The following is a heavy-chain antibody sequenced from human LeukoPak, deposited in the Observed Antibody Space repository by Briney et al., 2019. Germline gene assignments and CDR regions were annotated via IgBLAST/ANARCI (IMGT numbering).Heavy chain of an antibody. CDR2: IYYSGST. Sequence: SETLSLTCTVSGGSISSYYWSWIRQPPGKGLEWIGDIYYSGSTNYNPSLKSRVTISVDTSKNQFSLKLSSVTAADTAVYYCARGRIAVAGTKNYFDYWGQGTLVTVS. CDR1: GGSISSYY. V-gene: IGHV4-59*01. D-gene: IGHD6-19*01. J-gene: IGHJ4*02. CDR3: ARGRIAVAGTKNYFDY.